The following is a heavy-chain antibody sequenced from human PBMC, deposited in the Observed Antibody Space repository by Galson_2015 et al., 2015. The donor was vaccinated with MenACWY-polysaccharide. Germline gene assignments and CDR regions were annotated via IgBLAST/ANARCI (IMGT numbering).Heavy chain of an antibody. CDR2: INPYSGGT. V-gene: IGHV1-2*02. CDR3: ARAAYCGGDCFSNYYYGLDV. CDR1: GYTFTGYY. Sequence: SVKVSCKASGYTFTGYYMHWVRQAPGQGLEWMGWINPYSGGTNSAQKFQGRVTMTRDTSISTAYMELSSLRSDDTAVYYCARAAYCGGDCFSNYYYGLDVWGQGTMVTVSS. D-gene: IGHD2-21*02. J-gene: IGHJ6*02.